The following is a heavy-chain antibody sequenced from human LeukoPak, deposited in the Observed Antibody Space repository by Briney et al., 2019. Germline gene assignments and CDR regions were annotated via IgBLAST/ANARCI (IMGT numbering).Heavy chain of an antibody. CDR1: GFTVSSNY. CDR2: IYSGGST. CDR3: ARGGAGYYYDSSGLFDAFDI. J-gene: IGHJ3*02. Sequence: GGSLRLSCAASGFTVSSNYMSWVRQAPGKGLEWVSVIYSGGSTYYADSVKGRFTISRDNSKNTLYLQMNSLRAEDTAVYYCARGGAGYYYDSSGLFDAFDIWGQGTMVTVSS. D-gene: IGHD3-22*01. V-gene: IGHV3-66*01.